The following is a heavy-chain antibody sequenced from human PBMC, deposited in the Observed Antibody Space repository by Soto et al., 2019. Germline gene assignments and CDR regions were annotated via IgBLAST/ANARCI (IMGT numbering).Heavy chain of an antibody. CDR1: GYTFTDYY. V-gene: IGHV1-2*02. Sequence: ASVKVSCKASGYTFTDYYIHWVRQAPGQGLECMGWINANNGGANYAQKFQGRVTLTRDTSISTAYMELTRLRSDDTAVYYCVRNNHGAGNYYYAMDVWGQGTTVTVSS. CDR2: INANNGGA. J-gene: IGHJ6*02. CDR3: VRNNHGAGNYYYAMDV. D-gene: IGHD3-10*01.